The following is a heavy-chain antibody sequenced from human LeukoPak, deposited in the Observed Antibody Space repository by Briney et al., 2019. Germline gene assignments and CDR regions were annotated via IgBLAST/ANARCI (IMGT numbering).Heavy chain of an antibody. D-gene: IGHD4-17*01. V-gene: IGHV1-69*05. J-gene: IGHJ4*02. CDR3: ARVFAVTTALDY. Sequence: SVKVSCKASGGTFSSYAISWVRQAPGQGLEWMGGIIPIFGTANYAQKFQGRVTITTDESTSTAYMELSSLRSDDTAVYYCARVFAVTTALDYWGQGTLVTVSS. CDR1: GGTFSSYA. CDR2: IIPIFGTA.